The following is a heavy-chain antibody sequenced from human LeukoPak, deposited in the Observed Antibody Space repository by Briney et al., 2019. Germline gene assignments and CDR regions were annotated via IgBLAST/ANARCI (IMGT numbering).Heavy chain of an antibody. D-gene: IGHD3-10*01. V-gene: IGHV1-8*01. CDR2: MNPNNGKA. J-gene: IGHJ3*02. CDR3: ARIIFAGLRAFDK. CDR1: GYTFTSHD. Sequence: EASVKVSCKTSGYTFTSHDIHWVRQATGQDLEWLGWMNPNNGKAAYAQKFQGRITMTRNTAIRTAYMELNSLTSEDTAIYYCARIIFAGLRAFDKWGQGTMVTVSS.